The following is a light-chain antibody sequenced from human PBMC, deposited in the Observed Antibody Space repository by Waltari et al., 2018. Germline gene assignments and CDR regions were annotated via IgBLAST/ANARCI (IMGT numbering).Light chain of an antibody. CDR1: SIDVETYDF. CDR2: DVN. V-gene: IGLV2-14*03. Sequence: QSALTQPASVSGSPGQAITISCTGSSIDVETYDFVSWYQRHPGKVPKLIIYDVNIRPSGFPDRFSGSKSGNTASRTIAGLQAEDEAIYYCNSYTGSNTVVFGGGTKLTVL. J-gene: IGLJ2*01. CDR3: NSYTGSNTVV.